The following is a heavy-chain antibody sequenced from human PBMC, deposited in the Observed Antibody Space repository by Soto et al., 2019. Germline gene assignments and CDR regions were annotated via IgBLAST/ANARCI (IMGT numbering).Heavy chain of an antibody. D-gene: IGHD6-13*01. CDR2: ISGSGGST. V-gene: IGHV3-23*01. CDR3: VRIKLGSLKTFDY. J-gene: IGHJ4*02. CDR1: GFTFSSYA. Sequence: GGSLRLSCAASGFTFSSYAMSWVRQAPGKGLEWVSAISGSGGSTEYAASVKGRFTISRDDSKNSLYLHMNSLKTEDTAVYYCVRIKLGSLKTFDYWGQGTLVTVSS.